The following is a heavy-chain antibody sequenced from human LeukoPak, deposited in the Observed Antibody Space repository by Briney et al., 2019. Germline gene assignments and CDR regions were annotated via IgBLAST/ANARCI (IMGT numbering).Heavy chain of an antibody. V-gene: IGHV4-34*01. CDR2: INHSGST. J-gene: IGHJ4*02. CDR1: GGSFSGYY. D-gene: IGHD3-3*01. Sequence: SETLSLTCAVYGGSFSGYYWSWIRQPPGKGLEWIGEINHSGSTNYNPSLKSRVTISVDTSKNQFSLKLSSVTAADTAVYYCARHQVLRFLEWFRGFDYWGQGTLVTVSS. CDR3: ARHQVLRFLEWFRGFDY.